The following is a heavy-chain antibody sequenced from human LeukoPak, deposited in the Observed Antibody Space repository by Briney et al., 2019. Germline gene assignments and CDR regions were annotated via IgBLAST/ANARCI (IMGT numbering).Heavy chain of an antibody. V-gene: IGHV3-66*04. Sequence: GGSLRLSCAASGFTVSSSYMSWVRQAPGKGLEWVSIISSAGTTYYADSVKGRFTISRDNSKNTLYLQMKSLRAEDTAVYYCAKQDSSVYSAFDFWGQGTKVTISS. CDR1: GFTVSSSY. CDR2: ISSAGTT. J-gene: IGHJ3*01. CDR3: AKQDSSVYSAFDF. D-gene: IGHD3-22*01.